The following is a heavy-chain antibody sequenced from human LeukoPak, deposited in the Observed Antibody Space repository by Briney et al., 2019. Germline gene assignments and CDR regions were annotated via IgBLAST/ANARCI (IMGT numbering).Heavy chain of an antibody. CDR3: ARHSYSSSWDVFDV. D-gene: IGHD6-13*01. Sequence: VGSLRLSCAASGFTFSSYWISWVRQAPGKGQECVANINQDGSKVYYVDSVKGRFTISRDKAKKSLFLQMNSLTAEDTAVYYCARHSYSSSWDVFDVWGKGTLVTVSS. J-gene: IGHJ3*01. CDR2: INQDGSKV. V-gene: IGHV3-7*01. CDR1: GFTFSSYW.